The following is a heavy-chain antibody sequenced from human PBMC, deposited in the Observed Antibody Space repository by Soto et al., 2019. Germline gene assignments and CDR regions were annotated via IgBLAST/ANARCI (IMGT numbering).Heavy chain of an antibody. J-gene: IGHJ6*02. Sequence: GASVKVSCKASGGTFSSYAISWVRQAPGQGLEWMGGIIPIFGTANYAQKFQGRVTITADESTSTAYMELSSLRSEDTAVYYCASSVAGQNYYYGMDVWGQGTTVTVSS. CDR3: ASSVAGQNYYYGMDV. V-gene: IGHV1-69*13. D-gene: IGHD6-19*01. CDR1: GGTFSSYA. CDR2: IIPIFGTA.